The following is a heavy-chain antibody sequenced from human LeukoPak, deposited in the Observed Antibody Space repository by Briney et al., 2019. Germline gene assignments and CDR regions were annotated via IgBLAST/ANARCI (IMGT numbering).Heavy chain of an antibody. CDR1: GVTFSSSW. Sequence: GGSLRLSCAASGVTFSSSWMSWFRQAPGKGLEWVANIKQDGSRRYYVDSVKGRFTISRDNAKNSLYLQMNNLRAEDTAVYYCARGAFDYISSSGEWMGDYWGQGTLVTVSS. D-gene: IGHD6-6*01. CDR2: IKQDGSRR. J-gene: IGHJ4*02. CDR3: ARGAFDYISSSGEWMGDY. V-gene: IGHV3-7*01.